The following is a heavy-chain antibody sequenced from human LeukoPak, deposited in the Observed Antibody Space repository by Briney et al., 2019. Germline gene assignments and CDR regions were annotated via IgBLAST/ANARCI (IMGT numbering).Heavy chain of an antibody. CDR3: ARDKGVSRRGYSWNYGWCDP. D-gene: IGHD1-7*01. CDR2: ISYDGSNK. CDR1: GFTFNNYA. V-gene: IGHV3-30*04. Sequence: GRSLRLSCAASGFTFNNYAMHWVRQAPGKGLEWVAVISYDGSNKYYADSVKGRFTISRDNSKNTLYLQMNSLRAEDTAVYYCARDKGVSRRGYSWNYGWCDPWGQATLVTVSS. J-gene: IGHJ5*02.